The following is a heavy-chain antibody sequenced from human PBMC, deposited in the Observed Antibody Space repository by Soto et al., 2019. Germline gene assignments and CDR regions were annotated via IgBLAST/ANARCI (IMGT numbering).Heavy chain of an antibody. CDR2: IYHSGRS. Sequence: SENLSLTCAVSGGSINYYYWSWIRQTPGKGLEWIANIYHSGRSNYNPSLKSRVIISVDTPNNQFSLTLTTVTAADTAVYYCAKGGRHGRGDWFDPWGQGTPVTVAS. CDR3: AKGGRHGRGDWFDP. V-gene: IGHV4-59*01. D-gene: IGHD1-26*01. CDR1: GGSINYYY. J-gene: IGHJ5*02.